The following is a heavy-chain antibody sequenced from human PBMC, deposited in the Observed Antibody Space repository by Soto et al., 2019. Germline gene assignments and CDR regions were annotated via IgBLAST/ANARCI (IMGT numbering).Heavy chain of an antibody. CDR1: GYTFTSYG. D-gene: IGHD3-9*01. J-gene: IGHJ4*02. Sequence: ASVKVSCKASGYTFTSYGISWVRQAPGQRLEWMGWISAYNGNTNYAQKLQGRVTMTTDTSTSTAYMELRSLRSDDTAVYYCARDRDYDILTGYENDFDYWGQGTLVTVSS. V-gene: IGHV1-18*01. CDR3: ARDRDYDILTGYENDFDY. CDR2: ISAYNGNT.